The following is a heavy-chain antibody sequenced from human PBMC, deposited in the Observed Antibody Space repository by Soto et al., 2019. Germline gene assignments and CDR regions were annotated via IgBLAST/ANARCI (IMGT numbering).Heavy chain of an antibody. CDR1: GFTFSSYW. Sequence: GGSLRLSCAASGFTFSSYWMHWVRQAPGKGLVWVSRINSDGSSTSYADSVKGRFTISRDNAKNTLYLQMNSLRAEDTAVYYCGRGNTPHYYYYYMDVWGKGTTVTVSS. CDR2: INSDGSST. CDR3: GRGNTPHYYYYYMDV. V-gene: IGHV3-74*01. J-gene: IGHJ6*03.